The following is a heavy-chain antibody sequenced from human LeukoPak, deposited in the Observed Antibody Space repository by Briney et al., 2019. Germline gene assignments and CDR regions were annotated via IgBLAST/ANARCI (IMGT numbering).Heavy chain of an antibody. CDR2: IYYSGST. CDR1: GGSISSNSYY. CDR3: ARVDRQWPSYYFDY. J-gene: IGHJ4*02. V-gene: IGHV4-39*07. D-gene: IGHD6-19*01. Sequence: SETLSLTCTVSGGSISSNSYYWGWIRQPPGKGLEWIGSIYYSGSTNYNPSLKSRVTISVDTSKNQFSLKLSSVTAADTAVYYCARVDRQWPSYYFDYWGQGTLVTVSS.